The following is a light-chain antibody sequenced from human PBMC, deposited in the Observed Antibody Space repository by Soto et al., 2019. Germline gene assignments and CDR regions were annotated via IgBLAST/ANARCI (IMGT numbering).Light chain of an antibody. J-gene: IGKJ3*01. CDR3: QQYYSYPT. Sequence: AIRMTQSPSSLSASTGDRVTITCQASQGISSYLAWYQQKPGKAPKLLIYAASTLQSGVPSRFSGSGSGTDFTLTISCLQSEDFATYYCQQYYSYPTFGPGTKVDIK. V-gene: IGKV1-8*01. CDR2: AAS. CDR1: QGISSY.